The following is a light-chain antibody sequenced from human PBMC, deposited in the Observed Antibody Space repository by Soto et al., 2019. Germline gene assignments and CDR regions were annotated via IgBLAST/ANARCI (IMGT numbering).Light chain of an antibody. J-gene: IGLJ1*01. CDR1: SSDVGAFNY. CDR2: DVS. CDR3: NSYPSNNTYV. V-gene: IGLV2-14*03. Sequence: QSALSQPASVSGSPGQAITISCSGTSSDVGAFNYVSWYQQHPGKAPKLMIYDVSNRPSGVSNRFSGSKSGNTASLTISGLRADYYDDYYCNSYPSNNTYVLGTGTKVTV.